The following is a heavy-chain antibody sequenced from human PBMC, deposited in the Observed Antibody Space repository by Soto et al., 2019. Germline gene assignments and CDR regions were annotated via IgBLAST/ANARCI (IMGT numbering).Heavy chain of an antibody. Sequence: QVQLVESAGGVVQPGRSLRLSCAASGFTFSSYAMHWVRQAPGKGLEWVAVISYDGSNKYYADSVKGRFTISRDNSKNTLYLQMNSLRAEDTAVYYCARPTESGYSYGYYFDMGSRTLGYWGQGTLVTVSS. J-gene: IGHJ4*02. CDR2: ISYDGSNK. CDR1: GFTFSSYA. V-gene: IGHV3-30-3*01. CDR3: ARPTESGYSYGYYFDMGSRTLGY. D-gene: IGHD5-18*01.